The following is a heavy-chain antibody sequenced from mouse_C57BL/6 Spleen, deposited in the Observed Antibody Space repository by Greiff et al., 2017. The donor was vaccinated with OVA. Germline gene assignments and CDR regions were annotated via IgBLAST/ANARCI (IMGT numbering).Heavy chain of an antibody. J-gene: IGHJ3*01. CDR3: AREKTYYKGDLAFAY. Sequence: EVKVEESGPGLVKPSQSLSLTCSVTGYSITSGYYWNWIRQFPGNKLEWMGYISYDGSNNYNPSLKNRISITRDTSKNQFFLKLNSVTTEDTATYYCAREKTYYKGDLAFAYWGQGTLVTVSA. CDR1: GYSITSGYY. CDR2: ISYDGSN. V-gene: IGHV3-6*01. D-gene: IGHD2-12*01.